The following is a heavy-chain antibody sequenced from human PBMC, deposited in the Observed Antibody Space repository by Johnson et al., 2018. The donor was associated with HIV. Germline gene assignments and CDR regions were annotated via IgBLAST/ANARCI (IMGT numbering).Heavy chain of an antibody. CDR3: ANNLQQLATKDAFDI. CDR2: ISYDGSNK. Sequence: VQVVESGGGVVQPGRSLRLSCAASGFNFSTYGMHWVRRAPGKGLEWVAVISYDGSNKYYADSVKGRFTISRDNSKNTLYLQLNSLRAEDTAVYYCANNLQQLATKDAFDIWGQGTMVTVSS. D-gene: IGHD6-13*01. V-gene: IGHV3-30*18. J-gene: IGHJ3*02. CDR1: GFNFSTYG.